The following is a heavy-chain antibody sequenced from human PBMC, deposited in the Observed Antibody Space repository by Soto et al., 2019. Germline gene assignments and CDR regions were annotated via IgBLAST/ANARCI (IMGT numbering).Heavy chain of an antibody. CDR1: GFTFSNHG. D-gene: IGHD3-22*01. Sequence: QVQLVESGGGVVQPGRSLRLSCAASGFTFSNHGMHWVRQAPGKGLEWVAVVWYDGSNKYYADSVKGRFTISRDNSKNTLYLQMNSLRAEDTAVYYCARDACSSGYYHFDYWGQGTLVTVSS. V-gene: IGHV3-33*01. CDR2: VWYDGSNK. J-gene: IGHJ4*02. CDR3: ARDACSSGYYHFDY.